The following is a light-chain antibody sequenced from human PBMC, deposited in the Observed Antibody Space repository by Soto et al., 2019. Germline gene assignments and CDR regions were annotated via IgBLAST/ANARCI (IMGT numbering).Light chain of an antibody. CDR1: RSDVGGYNY. J-gene: IGLJ1*01. CDR3: SSYTSSSTLLYG. Sequence: QSALTQPASVSGSPGQSITISCTGTRSDVGGYNYVSWYQQHPGKAPKLMIYDVSNRPSGVSNRFSGSKSGNTASLPISGLQAEDEADYYCSSYTSSSTLLYGFVNVIKDTVL. V-gene: IGLV2-14*01. CDR2: DVS.